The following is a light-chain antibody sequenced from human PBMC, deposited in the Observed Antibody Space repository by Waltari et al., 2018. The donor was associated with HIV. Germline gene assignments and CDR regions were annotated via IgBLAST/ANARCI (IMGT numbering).Light chain of an antibody. Sequence: QSALTQPPSVSAAPGQKVTISCSGSASNIGTFYVSWYQQFPGTPPKLIIFDKCQRHSGVPDRFSASKSGTSATLDITGLQTGDEADYYCGTWDASLNLAGVFGGGTRLTVL. CDR3: GTWDASLNLAGV. J-gene: IGLJ3*02. CDR2: DKC. V-gene: IGLV1-51*01. CDR1: ASNIGTFY.